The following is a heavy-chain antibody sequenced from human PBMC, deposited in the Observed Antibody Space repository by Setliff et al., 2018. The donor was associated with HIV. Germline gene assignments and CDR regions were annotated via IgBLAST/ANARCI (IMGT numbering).Heavy chain of an antibody. D-gene: IGHD6-13*01. CDR1: GGSISSYY. V-gene: IGHV4-4*07. CDR3: ARSPSNHMTEAGKKKTYYYYYMDV. CDR2: VSASGDT. J-gene: IGHJ6*03. Sequence: SETLSLTCTVSGGSISSYYWSWIRQPPGKGPEWIGRVSASGDTNYNPSLRSRVIVSVDTSKNQFSLTLVSVTAADTALYYCARSPSNHMTEAGKKKTYYYYYMDVWGKGTTVTVSS.